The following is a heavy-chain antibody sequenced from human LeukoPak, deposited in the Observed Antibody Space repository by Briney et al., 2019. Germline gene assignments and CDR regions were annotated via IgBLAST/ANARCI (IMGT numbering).Heavy chain of an antibody. Sequence: ASVKVSCKVSGYTFTDYYMHWVQQAPGKGLEWMGLVDPEDGETIYAEKFQGRVTITADTSTDTAYMELSSLRSEDTAVYYCAKVPRDEEGYCRSTSCYTWGQGTLVTVSS. J-gene: IGHJ4*02. CDR2: VDPEDGET. V-gene: IGHV1-69-2*01. CDR3: AKVPRDEEGYCRSTSCYT. CDR1: GYTFTDYY. D-gene: IGHD2-2*02.